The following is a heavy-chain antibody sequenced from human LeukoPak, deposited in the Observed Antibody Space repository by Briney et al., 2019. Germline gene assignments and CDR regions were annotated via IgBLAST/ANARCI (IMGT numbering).Heavy chain of an antibody. CDR1: GYTFIDYY. D-gene: IGHD3-22*01. V-gene: IGHV1-2*02. J-gene: IGHJ5*02. Sequence: EASVKVSCKASGYTFIDYYMHWVRQAPGQGLEWMGWINPNSGGTNYAQRFQGRVTMTRDTSIRTAYVELSRLTSDDTAVYYCARGVLAGYDSSGYRFYNRFDPWGQGTLVTVSS. CDR3: ARGVLAGYDSSGYRFYNRFDP. CDR2: INPNSGGT.